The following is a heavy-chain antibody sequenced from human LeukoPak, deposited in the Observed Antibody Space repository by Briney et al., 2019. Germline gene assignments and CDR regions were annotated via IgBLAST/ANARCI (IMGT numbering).Heavy chain of an antibody. CDR3: ARGYSNYVGYFDY. Sequence: SVKVSCKASGGTFSSYTISWVRQAPGQGLEWMGRIITILGIANYAQKFQGRVTITADKSTSTAYMELSSLRSEDTAVYYCARGYSNYVGYFDYWGQGTLVTVSS. CDR1: GGTFSSYT. CDR2: IITILGIA. D-gene: IGHD4-11*01. J-gene: IGHJ4*02. V-gene: IGHV1-69*02.